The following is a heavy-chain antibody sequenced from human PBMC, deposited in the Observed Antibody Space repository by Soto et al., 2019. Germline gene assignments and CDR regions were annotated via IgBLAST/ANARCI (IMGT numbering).Heavy chain of an antibody. Sequence: PGGSLRLSCAASGFTFSSYGMHWVRQAPGKGLEWVAVISYDGSNKYYADSVKGRFTISRDNSKNTLYLQMNSLRAEDTAVYYCAKDHYYDSSGYYSRELFDYWGQGTLVTVSS. CDR3: AKDHYYDSSGYYSRELFDY. J-gene: IGHJ4*02. D-gene: IGHD3-22*01. V-gene: IGHV3-30*18. CDR2: ISYDGSNK. CDR1: GFTFSSYG.